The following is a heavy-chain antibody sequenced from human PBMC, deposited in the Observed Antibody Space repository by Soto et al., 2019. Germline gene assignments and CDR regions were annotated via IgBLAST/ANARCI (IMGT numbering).Heavy chain of an antibody. D-gene: IGHD6-19*01. CDR3: ARGIAVAGTWWFDS. V-gene: IGHV3-48*03. J-gene: IGHJ5*01. Sequence: GGSLRLSCAASGFTFSSYEMNWVRQAPGKGLEWVSYISNSGSINYADSVKGRFTISRDNAKNSLYQQMNSLRAEDTAVYYCARGIAVAGTWWFDSWGQGTLVTVSS. CDR1: GFTFSSYE. CDR2: ISNSGSI.